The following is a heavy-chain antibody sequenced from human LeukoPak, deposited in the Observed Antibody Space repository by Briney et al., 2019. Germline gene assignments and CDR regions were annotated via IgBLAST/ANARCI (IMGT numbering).Heavy chain of an antibody. Sequence: PGGSLRLSCAASGFTFSSHAMHWVRQAPGKGLEWVAVIWSDGSNKYYADSVKGRFTISRDNSKNTVFLQMNSLRAEDTAVYYCASGTNSGFYYFDNWGQGTLVTVSS. CDR3: ASGTNSGFYYFDN. J-gene: IGHJ4*02. D-gene: IGHD6-25*01. CDR2: IWSDGSNK. CDR1: GFTFSSHA. V-gene: IGHV3-33*01.